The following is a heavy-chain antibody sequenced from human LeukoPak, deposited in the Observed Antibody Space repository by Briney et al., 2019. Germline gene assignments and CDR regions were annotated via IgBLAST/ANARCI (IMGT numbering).Heavy chain of an antibody. D-gene: IGHD6-13*01. Sequence: GKSLRLSCAASRFTFSRYGIHWVRQAPGKGLEWLAHMSPDGIHEFYADSVKGRFTISRDSSRDTMYLQMDSLRAEDTAVYYCARDRAAAGTWFDYWGQGTLVTVSS. J-gene: IGHJ4*02. V-gene: IGHV3-30*03. CDR3: ARDRAAAGTWFDY. CDR2: MSPDGIHE. CDR1: RFTFSRYG.